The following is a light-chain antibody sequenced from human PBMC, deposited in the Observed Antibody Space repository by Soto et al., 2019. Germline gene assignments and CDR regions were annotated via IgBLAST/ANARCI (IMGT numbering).Light chain of an antibody. CDR1: QSVSSSY. J-gene: IGKJ3*01. V-gene: IGKV3-20*01. CDR2: GAS. Sequence: EIVLTQSPGTLSLSPGERATLSCRASQSVSSSYLAWYQQKPGQAPRLLIYGASSRATGIPDRFSGSGSGTDFNLTISRLEPEDFAVYYCQQYGSSPFTFGAGVKVDIK. CDR3: QQYGSSPFT.